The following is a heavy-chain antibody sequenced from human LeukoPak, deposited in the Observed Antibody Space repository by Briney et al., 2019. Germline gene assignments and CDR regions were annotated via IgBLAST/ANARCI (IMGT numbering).Heavy chain of an antibody. D-gene: IGHD6-19*01. CDR2: INTDGTVT. Sequence: GRTLRLSCAASGFTLSKYWMLWVRQAPGKGLESVSRINTDGTVTTYADSVKGRFTVSRDHADNTMFLQMNSVRDEDTAVYYCATKQWLAPPPDSWGQGTPVTVSS. CDR3: ATKQWLAPPPDS. CDR1: GFTLSKYW. V-gene: IGHV3-74*01. J-gene: IGHJ4*02.